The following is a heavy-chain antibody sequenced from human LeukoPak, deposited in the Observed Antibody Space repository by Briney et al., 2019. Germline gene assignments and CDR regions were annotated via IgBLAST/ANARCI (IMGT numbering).Heavy chain of an antibody. J-gene: IGHJ4*02. Sequence: KSGGSLRLSCAASGFTFSSYSMNWVRQAPGKGLEWVSSISSSSSYIYYADSVKVRFTISRDNAKNSLYLQMNSLRAEDTAVYYCARDLAAAGTGYWGQGTLVTVSS. CDR3: ARDLAAAGTGY. CDR2: ISSSSSYI. V-gene: IGHV3-21*01. D-gene: IGHD6-13*01. CDR1: GFTFSSYS.